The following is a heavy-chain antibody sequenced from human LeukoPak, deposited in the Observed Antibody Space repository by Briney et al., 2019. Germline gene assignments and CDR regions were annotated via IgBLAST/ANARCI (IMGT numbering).Heavy chain of an antibody. D-gene: IGHD3-10*01. Sequence: PSETLSLTCTVSGVSISTYYWSWIRQPPRKGLEWMGYIHYTGSTNYNPSLKSRVTISVDTSKRQLSLMLRSVTAADAAVYYCARDIYGSGHGWFDVWGQGTLVTVSS. V-gene: IGHV4-59*13. J-gene: IGHJ5*02. CDR3: ARDIYGSGHGWFDV. CDR1: GVSISTYY. CDR2: IHYTGST.